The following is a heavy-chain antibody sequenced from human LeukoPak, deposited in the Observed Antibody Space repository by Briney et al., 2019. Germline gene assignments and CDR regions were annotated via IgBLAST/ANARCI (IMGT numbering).Heavy chain of an antibody. Sequence: ASVKVSCTSSGYTFTAYYVHWVRQAPGQGLEWMGCIEPDSGVTKSAQRFQGRVTMTRDTSISTASMELSRLRSDDTAVYFCAREYYDTSGTKYAFDIWGQGTMVTVSS. D-gene: IGHD3-22*01. CDR1: GYTFTAYY. J-gene: IGHJ3*02. CDR2: IEPDSGVT. CDR3: AREYYDTSGTKYAFDI. V-gene: IGHV1-2*02.